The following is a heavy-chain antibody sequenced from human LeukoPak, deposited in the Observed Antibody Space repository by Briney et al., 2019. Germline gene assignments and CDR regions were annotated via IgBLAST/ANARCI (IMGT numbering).Heavy chain of an antibody. CDR1: GFAFSTYA. CDR3: ATAPLGMGFDS. CDR2: ITLSGVGT. V-gene: IGHV3-23*01. Sequence: PGGSLRLSCAASGFAFSTYAMTWFRQAPGKGLEWVSSITLSGVGTYYADSVRGRFPISRDNSKNTLSLQVNSLRVGDTAIYYFATAPLGMGFDSWGQGTLVTVSS. J-gene: IGHJ5*01. D-gene: IGHD3-3*01.